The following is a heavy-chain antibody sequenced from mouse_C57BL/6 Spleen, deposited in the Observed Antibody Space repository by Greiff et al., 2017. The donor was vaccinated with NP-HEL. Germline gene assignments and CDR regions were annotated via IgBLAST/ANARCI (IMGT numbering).Heavy chain of an antibody. V-gene: IGHV1-78*01. Sequence: VQLQQSDAELVKPGASVKISCKVSGYTFTDHTIHWMKQRPEQGLEWIGYIYPRDGSTKYNEKFKGKATLTADKASSTAYMQLNSLTSEDSAVXFCARGRYDYDYYFDYWGQGTTLTVSS. J-gene: IGHJ2*01. CDR2: IYPRDGST. D-gene: IGHD2-4*01. CDR3: ARGRYDYDYYFDY. CDR1: GYTFTDHT.